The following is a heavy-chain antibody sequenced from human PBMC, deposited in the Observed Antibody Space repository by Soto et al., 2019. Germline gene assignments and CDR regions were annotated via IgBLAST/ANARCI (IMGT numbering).Heavy chain of an antibody. D-gene: IGHD3-10*01. J-gene: IGHJ6*02. Sequence: PGGSLRLSCTASGFTFGDYIMSWFRQAPGKGLEWVGFIRSKPYGGATEFAASVKGRFTISRDDFKSIAYLQMDSLKTEDSAVYYCTRDRRGYYASGGGYYYGMDVWGQGTTVTVSS. V-gene: IGHV3-49*03. CDR3: TRDRRGYYASGGGYYYGMDV. CDR1: GFTFGDYI. CDR2: IRSKPYGGAT.